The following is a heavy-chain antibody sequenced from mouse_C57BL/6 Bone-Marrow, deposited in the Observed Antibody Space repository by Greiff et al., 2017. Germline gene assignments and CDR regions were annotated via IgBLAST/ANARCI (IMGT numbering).Heavy chain of an antibody. J-gene: IGHJ3*01. D-gene: IGHD1-1*01. CDR2: IYPGGGYT. V-gene: IGHV1-63*01. CDR3: ARRNYYDSSYGWFAY. Sequence: QVQLQQSGAELVRPGTSVKMSCKASGYTFTNYWIGWAKQRPGHGLEWIGDIYPGGGYTNYNEKFKGKGTLTADKSSSTAYMQFSSLTSEDSAIYYCARRNYYDSSYGWFAYWGQGTLVTVSA. CDR1: GYTFTNYW.